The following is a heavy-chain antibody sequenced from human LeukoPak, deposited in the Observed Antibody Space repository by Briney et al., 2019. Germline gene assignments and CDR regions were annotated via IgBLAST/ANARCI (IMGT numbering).Heavy chain of an antibody. CDR2: IYPGDSDT. V-gene: IGHV5-51*01. CDR3: ARGSNSAWSSFDY. Sequence: GESLKISCKGSGYSFTSYWIGWVRQMPGKGLEWMGIIYPGDSDTRYSPSFQGQVTISADKSNSTAYLQWSGLKASDTAMYYCARGSNSAWSSFDYWGQGTLVTVSS. D-gene: IGHD6-19*01. J-gene: IGHJ4*02. CDR1: GYSFTSYW.